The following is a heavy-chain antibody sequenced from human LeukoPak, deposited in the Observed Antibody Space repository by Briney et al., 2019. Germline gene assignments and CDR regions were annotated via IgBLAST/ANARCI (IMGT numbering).Heavy chain of an antibody. V-gene: IGHV3-23*01. Sequence: GGSLRLSCAASGFTFSSYAMSWVRQAPGKGLEWVSAISGSGGSTYYADSVKGRFTISRDNSKNTLYLQMNSLRAEDTAVYYCARDHYCSSTSCYTVERFFDYWGQGTLVTVSS. CDR2: ISGSGGST. CDR3: ARDHYCSSTSCYTVERFFDY. J-gene: IGHJ4*02. CDR1: GFTFSSYA. D-gene: IGHD2-2*02.